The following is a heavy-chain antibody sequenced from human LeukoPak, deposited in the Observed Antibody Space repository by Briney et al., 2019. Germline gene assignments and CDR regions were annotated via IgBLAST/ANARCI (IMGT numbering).Heavy chain of an antibody. V-gene: IGHV1-18*01. CDR3: ERAPVWFGELSSYYYGMDV. CDR1: GYTFTSYG. D-gene: IGHD3-10*01. J-gene: IGHJ6*02. CDR2: ISAYNGNT. Sequence: ASVKVSCKASGYTFTSYGISWVRQAPGQGLEWMGWISAYNGNTNYAQKLQGRVTMTTDTFTSTAYMELRSLRSDDTAVYYCERAPVWFGELSSYYYGMDVWGQGTTVTVSS.